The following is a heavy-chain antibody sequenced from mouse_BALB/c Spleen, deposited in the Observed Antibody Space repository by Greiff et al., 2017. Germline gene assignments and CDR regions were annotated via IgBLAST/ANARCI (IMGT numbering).Heavy chain of an antibody. V-gene: IGHV1-15*01. D-gene: IGHD2-4*01. J-gene: IGHJ3*01. Sequence: QVQLQQSGAELVRPGASVTLSCKASGYTFTDYEMHWVKQTPVHGLEWIGAIDPETGGTAYNQKFKGKATLTADKSSSTAYMELRSLTSEDSAVYYCTRDYYDYEEGFAYWGQGTLVTVSA. CDR3: TRDYYDYEEGFAY. CDR2: IDPETGGT. CDR1: GYTFTDYE.